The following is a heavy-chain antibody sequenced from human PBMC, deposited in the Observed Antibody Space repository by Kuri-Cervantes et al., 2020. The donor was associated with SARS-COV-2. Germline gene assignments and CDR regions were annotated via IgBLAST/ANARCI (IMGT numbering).Heavy chain of an antibody. Sequence: GGSLRLSCSASGSTFSSDAMRWVRQTPGKGLEWVSGISGSGGSTYYADSVKGRFTFSRDNSKNALYLPMNSLRAEDTAVYYCAKDREYSSSIGQVDYWGQGTLVTVSS. D-gene: IGHD6-6*01. V-gene: IGHV3-23*01. CDR1: GSTFSSDA. CDR2: ISGSGGST. CDR3: AKDREYSSSIGQVDY. J-gene: IGHJ4*02.